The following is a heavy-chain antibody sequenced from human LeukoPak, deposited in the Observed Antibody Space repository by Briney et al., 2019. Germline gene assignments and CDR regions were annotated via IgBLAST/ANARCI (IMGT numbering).Heavy chain of an antibody. D-gene: IGHD4-17*01. CDR1: GFMFSSYW. J-gene: IGHJ6*03. Sequence: GGSLRLSCAASGFMFSSYWMSWVRQAPGKGLEWVADIKEDGSEKSYVDSVKGRFTISRDNAKNSLYLQMYSLRAEDTAVYYCAKIPYGDYVLDYYYYMDVWGKGTTVTISS. V-gene: IGHV3-7*01. CDR3: AKIPYGDYVLDYYYYMDV. CDR2: IKEDGSEK.